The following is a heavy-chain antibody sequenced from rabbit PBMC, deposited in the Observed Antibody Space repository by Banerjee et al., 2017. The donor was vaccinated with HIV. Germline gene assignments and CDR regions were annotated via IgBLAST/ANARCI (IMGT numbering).Heavy chain of an antibody. V-gene: IGHV1S45*01. CDR2: IYAGGSAFT. CDR1: GWSFSSSYW. D-gene: IGHD1-1*01. CDR3: ARAYASASGYPYYFTL. J-gene: IGHJ4*01. Sequence: QEQLEESGGDLVKPEGSLTLTCTASGWSFSSSYWICWVRQAPGKGLEWIACIYAGGSAFTAYASWAKGRFTISKTSSTTVTLQMTSLTAADTATYFCARAYASASGYPYYFTLWGPGTLVTVS.